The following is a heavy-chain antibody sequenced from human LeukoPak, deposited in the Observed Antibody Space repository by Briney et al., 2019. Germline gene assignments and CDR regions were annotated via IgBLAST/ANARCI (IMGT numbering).Heavy chain of an antibody. D-gene: IGHD4-17*01. J-gene: IGHJ6*03. V-gene: IGHV1-69*13. CDR2: IIPIFGTA. CDR3: ARVVGTTVTTDYYYYYMDV. Sequence: AASVTVSCKASGGTFSSYAISWVRQAPGQGLEWMGGIIPIFGTANYAQKFQGRVTITADESTSTAYMELSSLRSEDTAVYYCARVVGTTVTTDYYYYYMDVWGKGTTVTISS. CDR1: GGTFSSYA.